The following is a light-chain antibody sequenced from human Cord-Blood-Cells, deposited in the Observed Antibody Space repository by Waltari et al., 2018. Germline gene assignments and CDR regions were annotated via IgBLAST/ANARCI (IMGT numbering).Light chain of an antibody. CDR1: SSDVGSHNL. CDR2: EGS. J-gene: IGLJ1*01. V-gene: IGLV2-23*01. CDR3: CSYAGSSTFYV. Sequence: QSAPTQPASVSGSPGQSITISCTGTSSDVGSHNLVSWYQQHPGKAPKLMIYEGSKRPSGVSNRFSGSKSGNTASLTISGLQAEDEADYYCCSYAGSSTFYVFGTGTKVTVL.